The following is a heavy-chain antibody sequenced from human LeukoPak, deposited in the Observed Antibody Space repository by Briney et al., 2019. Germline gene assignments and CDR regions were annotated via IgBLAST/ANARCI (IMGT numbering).Heavy chain of an antibody. Sequence: SVKVSCKASGGTFSSYAISWVRQAPGQGLEWMGRIIPIFGTANYAQKFQGRVTITTDESTSTAYMELSSLRSEDTAVYYCATTLGYCTNGVCYTQGGGSRYFDYWGQGTLVTVSS. D-gene: IGHD2-8*01. CDR1: GGTFSSYA. V-gene: IGHV1-69*05. J-gene: IGHJ4*02. CDR2: IIPIFGTA. CDR3: ATTLGYCTNGVCYTQGGGSRYFDY.